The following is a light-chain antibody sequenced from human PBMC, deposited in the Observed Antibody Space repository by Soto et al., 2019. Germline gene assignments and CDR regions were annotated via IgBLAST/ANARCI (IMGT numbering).Light chain of an antibody. CDR2: AAS. J-gene: IGKJ1*01. Sequence: DIQMTQFPSSLSASVGDRVTITCRASQGIRNDLSWYQQNPGKAPKRLIYAASSLQSGVPSRFSGSGSGTEFPLAISSLQHEDLATFYCLQHSTYTLTFGQGTKVEIK. CDR1: QGIRND. CDR3: LQHSTYTLT. V-gene: IGKV1-17*01.